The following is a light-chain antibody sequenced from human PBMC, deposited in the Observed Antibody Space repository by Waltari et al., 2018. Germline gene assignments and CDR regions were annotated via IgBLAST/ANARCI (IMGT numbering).Light chain of an antibody. CDR1: QSISSW. CDR3: QQYNSYSYT. CDR2: KAS. Sequence: DIQMTQSPSTLSASVGDRVTITCRASQSISSWLAWYQQKPGKAPNLLIYKASSLESGVPSRFSGGGSGTYFTLTISSLQPDDFATYYCQQYNSYSYTFGQGTKLEIK. J-gene: IGKJ2*01. V-gene: IGKV1-5*03.